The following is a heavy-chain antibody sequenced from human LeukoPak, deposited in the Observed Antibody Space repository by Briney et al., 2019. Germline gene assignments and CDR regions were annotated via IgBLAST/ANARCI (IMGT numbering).Heavy chain of an antibody. D-gene: IGHD3-22*01. CDR1: GGSISSSNW. CDR2: IYHCGST. J-gene: IGHJ2*01. CDR3: ARRYYYDSSGYPNYWYFDL. Sequence: SGTLSLTCAVSGGSISSSNWWSWVRQPPGKGLEWIGEIYHCGSTNYNPSLKSRVTISVDKSKNQFSLKLSSVTAADTAVYYCARRYYYDSSGYPNYWYFDLWGRGTPVTVSS. V-gene: IGHV4-4*02.